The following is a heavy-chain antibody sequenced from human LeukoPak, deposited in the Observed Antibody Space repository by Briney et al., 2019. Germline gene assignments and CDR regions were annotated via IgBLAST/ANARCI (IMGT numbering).Heavy chain of an antibody. D-gene: IGHD3-22*01. CDR1: GYTFTGYY. V-gene: IGHV1-2*02. CDR2: INPNSGGT. CDR3: ARSMIVVVTIDY. J-gene: IGHJ4*02. Sequence: GASVKVSCKASGYTFTGYYMHWMRQAPGQGLEWMGWINPNSGGTNYAQKFQGRVTMTRDTSISTAYMELSRLRSDDTAVYYCARSMIVVVTIDYWGQGTLVTVSS.